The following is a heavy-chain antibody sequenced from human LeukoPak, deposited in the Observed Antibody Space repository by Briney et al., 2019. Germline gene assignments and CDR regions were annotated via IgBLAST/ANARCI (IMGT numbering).Heavy chain of an antibody. CDR2: ISAYNGYT. J-gene: IGHJ4*02. CDR1: GYTFTTYD. V-gene: IGHV1-18*01. Sequence: ASVKVSCKTSGYTFTTYDINWVRQAPGQGLEWMGRISAYNGYTNYGQKLQGRVTITTETSTNTAYMKLRSLRSDDTAVYYCARVGTGTRSFDSWGQGTLVTVSS. D-gene: IGHD1/OR15-1a*01. CDR3: ARVGTGTRSFDS.